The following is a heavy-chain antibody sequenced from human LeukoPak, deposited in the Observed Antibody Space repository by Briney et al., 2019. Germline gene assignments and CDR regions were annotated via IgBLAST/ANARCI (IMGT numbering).Heavy chain of an antibody. J-gene: IGHJ4*02. CDR2: IKPDGSEK. V-gene: IGHV3-7*03. CDR3: VRGPHIAATSY. Sequence: GGSLRLSCAASGFTFSSYAMSWVRQAPGKGLEWVANIKPDGSEKQYVDSVKGRFAISRDNAKKSLYLQINTLRAEDTAVYYCVRGPHIAATSYWGQGTLVTVSS. D-gene: IGHD6-25*01. CDR1: GFTFSSYA.